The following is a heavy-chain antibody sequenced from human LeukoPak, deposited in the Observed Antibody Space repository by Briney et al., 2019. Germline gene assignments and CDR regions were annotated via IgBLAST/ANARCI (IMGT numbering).Heavy chain of an antibody. V-gene: IGHV4-59*01. J-gene: IGHJ4*02. CDR1: GGSISSYY. CDR2: IYYSGST. D-gene: IGHD5-18*01. CDR3: ARVGYTYGSYYFDY. Sequence: PSETLSLTCTVSGGSISSYYWSWIRQPPGKGLEWIGYIYYSGSTNYNPSLKSRVTISVDTSKNQSSLKLSSVTAADTAVYYCARVGYTYGSYYFDYWGQGTLVTVSS.